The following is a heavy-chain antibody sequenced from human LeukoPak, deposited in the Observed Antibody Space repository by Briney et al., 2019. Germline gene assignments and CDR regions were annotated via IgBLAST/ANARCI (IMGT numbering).Heavy chain of an antibody. Sequence: PGRSLRLSCAASGFTFDDYAMHWVRQAPGKGLEWVSGISWNSGSIGYADSVKGRFTISRDNAKNFLYLQMNSLRAEDTALYYCAKDIARYIPIPDAFDIWGQGTMVTVSS. CDR3: AKDIARYIPIPDAFDI. CDR1: GFTFDDYA. D-gene: IGHD1-14*01. J-gene: IGHJ3*02. V-gene: IGHV3-9*01. CDR2: ISWNSGSI.